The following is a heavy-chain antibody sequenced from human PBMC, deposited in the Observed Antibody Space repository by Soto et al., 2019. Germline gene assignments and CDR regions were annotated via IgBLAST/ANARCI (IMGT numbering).Heavy chain of an antibody. V-gene: IGHV3-23*01. CDR3: ANSHDILPACDY. J-gene: IGHJ4*02. CDR1: GFTFSSYA. D-gene: IGHD3-9*01. CDR2: VSGSGSTT. Sequence: EVQLLESGGGLLQPGGSLRLSCAASGFTFSSYAMSWVRQAPGKGLEWVSIVSGSGSTTYYADSVKGRFTISRDNSKNTLYLQMNSLRAEDTAVYYCANSHDILPACDYWGQGTLVTVSS.